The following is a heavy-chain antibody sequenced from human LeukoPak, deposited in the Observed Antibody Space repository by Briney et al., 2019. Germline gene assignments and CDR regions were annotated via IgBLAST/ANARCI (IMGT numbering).Heavy chain of an antibody. J-gene: IGHJ4*02. CDR1: GYTFTSYG. Sequence: GASVKVSCKASGYTFTSYGISWVRQAPGQGLEWIGWISAYNGNTNYAQKLQGRVTMTTDTSTSTAYMELRSLRSDDTAVYYCARPLNCGGDCYSGMDYWGQGTLVTVSS. D-gene: IGHD2-21*02. CDR2: ISAYNGNT. V-gene: IGHV1-18*01. CDR3: ARPLNCGGDCYSGMDY.